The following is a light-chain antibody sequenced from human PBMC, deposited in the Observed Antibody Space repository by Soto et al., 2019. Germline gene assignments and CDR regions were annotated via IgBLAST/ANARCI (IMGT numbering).Light chain of an antibody. J-gene: IGKJ4*01. CDR1: QSIATTY. V-gene: IGKV3-20*01. Sequence: EIVVTQSPGTLSLSPGERATLSCRASQSIATTYLAWYQQKPGQAPRLLIYDATNRATGIPDRFSGSGSGTDFTLTISRLEPEDSAVYYCHQFGSSPLTFGGGTKVEIK. CDR3: HQFGSSPLT. CDR2: DAT.